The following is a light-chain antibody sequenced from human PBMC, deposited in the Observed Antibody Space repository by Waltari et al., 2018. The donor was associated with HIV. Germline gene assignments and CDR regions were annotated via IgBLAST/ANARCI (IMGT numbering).Light chain of an antibody. CDR1: ESISTF. CDR2: DAS. V-gene: IGKV3-11*01. J-gene: IGKJ2*01. Sequence: ETVLTLSPATLSVSPGERATLSCRASESISTFLSWYQQKPGQAPKVLISDASNRATGVPARFSGSGSGTDFTLTITSLEPEDVAVYYCQQRSNWPHTFGQGTKLEI. CDR3: QQRSNWPHT.